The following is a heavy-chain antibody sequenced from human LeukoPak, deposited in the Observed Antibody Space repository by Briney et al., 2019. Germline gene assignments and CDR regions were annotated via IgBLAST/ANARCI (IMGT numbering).Heavy chain of an antibody. J-gene: IGHJ4*02. D-gene: IGHD3-22*01. CDR2: IYSGGST. CDR1: GFTVSSNY. V-gene: IGHV3-53*01. Sequence: GGSLRLSCAASGFTVSSNYMSWVRQAPGKGLEWVSVIYSGGSTYYADSVKGRFTISRDNSKDTLYLQMSSVRVDDTAVCYCARDRGRYYDSRGFYWGYYFDSWGQGILVTVST. CDR3: ARDRGRYYDSRGFYWGYYFDS.